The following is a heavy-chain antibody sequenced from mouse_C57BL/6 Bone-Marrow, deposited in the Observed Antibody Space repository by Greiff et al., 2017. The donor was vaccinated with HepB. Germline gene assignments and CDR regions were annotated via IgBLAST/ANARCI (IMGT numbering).Heavy chain of an antibody. D-gene: IGHD2-2*01. CDR1: GFTFSDYY. Sequence: EVKLMESEGGLVQPGSSMKLSCTASGFTFSDYYMAWVRQVPEKGLEWVANINYDGSSTYYLDSLKSRFIISRDNAKNILYLQMSSLKSEDTATYYCARDDWLRGYFDYWGQGTTLTVSS. V-gene: IGHV5-16*01. J-gene: IGHJ2*01. CDR2: INYDGSST. CDR3: ARDDWLRGYFDY.